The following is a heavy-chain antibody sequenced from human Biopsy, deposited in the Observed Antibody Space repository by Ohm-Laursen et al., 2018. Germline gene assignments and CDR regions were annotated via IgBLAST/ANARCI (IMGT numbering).Heavy chain of an antibody. J-gene: IGHJ6*02. CDR2: VNPAAEAT. D-gene: IGHD2-21*01. V-gene: IGHV1-46*01. Sequence: SVKVSCKASGYNFGNYYINWVRKVPGQGLEWLGVVNPAAEATMYAQKFQDRITLTRDASTNTVYMDLTSLTSEDTAVYYCARESPLRLGVCGAIRCFKEVFGMDVWGQGTTVIVSS. CDR1: GYNFGNYY. CDR3: ARESPLRLGVCGAIRCFKEVFGMDV.